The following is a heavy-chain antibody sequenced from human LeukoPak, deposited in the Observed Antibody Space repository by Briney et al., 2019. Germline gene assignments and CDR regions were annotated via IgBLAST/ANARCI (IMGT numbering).Heavy chain of an antibody. CDR1: GYTFTSYD. V-gene: IGHV1-8*01. D-gene: IGHD6-13*01. CDR2: MNPNSGNT. CDR3: ARVPEYSSSWTAEYFQH. J-gene: IGHJ1*01. Sequence: GASVKVSCKASGYTFTSYDINWVRQATGQGLEWMGWMNPNSGNTGYAQKFQGRVTMTRNTSISTAYMELSSLRSEDTAVYYCARVPEYSSSWTAEYFQHWGQGTLVTVSS.